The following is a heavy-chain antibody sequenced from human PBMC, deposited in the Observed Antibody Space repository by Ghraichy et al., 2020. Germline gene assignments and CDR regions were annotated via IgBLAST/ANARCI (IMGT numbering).Heavy chain of an antibody. J-gene: IGHJ3*02. Sequence: GGSLRLSCAASGFTFSSYYMNWVRQAPGKGLEWVSSTSSLSTYIYYADSVKGRFTISSDNAKSSLYLQMIRLRAEDTAVYYCVSTGGSGNDAFDIWGQGTRVTVSS. V-gene: IGHV3-21*01. CDR2: TSSLSTYI. D-gene: IGHD3-10*01. CDR1: GFTFSSYY. CDR3: VSTGGSGNDAFDI.